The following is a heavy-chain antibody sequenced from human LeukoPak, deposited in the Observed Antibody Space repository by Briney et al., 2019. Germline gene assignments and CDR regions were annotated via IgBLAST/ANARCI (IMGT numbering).Heavy chain of an antibody. J-gene: IGHJ4*02. CDR1: GFTFDDYT. CDR2: ISWDGGST. Sequence: PGGSLRLSCAAPGFTFDDYTMHWVRHAPGKGLEWVSLISWDGGSTYYADSVKGRFTISRDNSKNSLYLQMNSLRTEDTALYYCAKAPTAYGDPTRPYYFDYWGQGTLVTVSS. V-gene: IGHV3-43*01. CDR3: AKAPTAYGDPTRPYYFDY. D-gene: IGHD4-17*01.